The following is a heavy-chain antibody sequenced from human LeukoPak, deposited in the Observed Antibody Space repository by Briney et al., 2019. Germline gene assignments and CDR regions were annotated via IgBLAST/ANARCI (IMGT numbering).Heavy chain of an antibody. Sequence: GGSLRLSCVASGFPFDDYAMHWVRQAPGKGLEWVSGISWNSITIGYADSVKGRFTISRDNAKNTLYLQMNSLRAEDTAVYYCAREASSSYGYWGQGTLVTVSS. J-gene: IGHJ4*02. CDR1: GFPFDDYA. CDR2: ISWNSITI. CDR3: AREASSSYGY. D-gene: IGHD6-6*01. V-gene: IGHV3-9*01.